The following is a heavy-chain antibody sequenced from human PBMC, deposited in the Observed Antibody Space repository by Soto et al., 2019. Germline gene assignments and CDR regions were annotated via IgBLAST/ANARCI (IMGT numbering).Heavy chain of an antibody. CDR1: GFTFSSYA. CDR2: IAYDGSNK. D-gene: IGHD6-13*01. J-gene: IGHJ6*02. Sequence: GGSLRLSCAASGFTFSSYAMHWVRQAPGKGLEWVAVIAYDGSNKYYADSVKGRFTISRDNSKNTLYLQMNGLRAEDTAVYYCTRDFVAYRSSWDGVDFFYGMDIWGQGTRVTVSS. CDR3: TRDFVAYRSSWDGVDFFYGMDI. V-gene: IGHV3-30-3*01.